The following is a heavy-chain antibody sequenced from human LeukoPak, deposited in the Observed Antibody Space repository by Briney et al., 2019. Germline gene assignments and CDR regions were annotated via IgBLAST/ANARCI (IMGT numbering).Heavy chain of an antibody. D-gene: IGHD2-21*02. Sequence: ASVKVSCKASGYTFTNYAIHWMRQAPGQRLEWMGWINVANGNAKYSQKFQGRVTITRDTSASTAYMELSSLRSEDTAVYYCARTLSMTARNAYYYYYYGMDVWGQGTTVTVSS. CDR2: INVANGNA. CDR1: GYTFTNYA. V-gene: IGHV1-3*01. CDR3: ARTLSMTARNAYYYYYYGMDV. J-gene: IGHJ6*02.